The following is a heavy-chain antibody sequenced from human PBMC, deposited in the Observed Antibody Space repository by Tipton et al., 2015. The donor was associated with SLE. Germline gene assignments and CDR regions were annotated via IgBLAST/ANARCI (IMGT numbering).Heavy chain of an antibody. J-gene: IGHJ3*01. CDR3: TRFRGAFDF. CDR2: LSYDGSKK. CDR1: GFIFSSYE. Sequence: EASGFIFSSYEMHWVRQAPGKGLEWVALLSYDGSKKNYADSVKGRFTISRDNSRKILYLQLDSLRVDDTAVYYCTRFRGAFDFWGQGTRVTVS. D-gene: IGHD3-10*01. V-gene: IGHV3-30*03.